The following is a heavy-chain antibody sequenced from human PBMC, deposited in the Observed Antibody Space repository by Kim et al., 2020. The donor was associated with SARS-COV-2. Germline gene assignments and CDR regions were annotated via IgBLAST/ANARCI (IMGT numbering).Heavy chain of an antibody. J-gene: IGHJ4*02. CDR3: ARGGEGYSSSWIDY. Sequence: ADSVKGRFTISRDNAKNSLYLQMNSLRAEDTAVYYCARGGEGYSSSWIDYWGQGTLVTVSS. D-gene: IGHD6-13*01. V-gene: IGHV3-21*01.